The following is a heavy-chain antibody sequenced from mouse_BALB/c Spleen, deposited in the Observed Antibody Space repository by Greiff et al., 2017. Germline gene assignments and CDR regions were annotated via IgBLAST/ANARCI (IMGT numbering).Heavy chain of an antibody. CDR1: GFSLTSYG. CDR3: AKYYYGSSYDAMDY. J-gene: IGHJ4*01. V-gene: IGHV2-9*02. Sequence: QVQLQQSGPGLVAPSQSLSITCTVSGFSLTSYGVHWVRQPPGKGLEWLGVIWAGGSTNYNSALMSRLSISKDNSKSQVFLKMNSLQTDDTAMYYCAKYYYGSSYDAMDYWGQGTSVTVSS. CDR2: IWAGGST. D-gene: IGHD1-1*01.